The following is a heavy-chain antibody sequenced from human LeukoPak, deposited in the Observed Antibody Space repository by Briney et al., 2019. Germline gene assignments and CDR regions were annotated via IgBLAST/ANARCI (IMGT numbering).Heavy chain of an antibody. J-gene: IGHJ4*02. Sequence: SETLSLTCAVYGGSFSGYYWNWIRQPPGKGLEWIGEINHSGSTNYNPSLKSRVTISVDTSKNQFSLNLSSVTAADTAVYYCARLFNVYWDFDYWGQGTLVTVSS. V-gene: IGHV4-34*01. CDR3: ARLFNVYWDFDY. D-gene: IGHD5/OR15-5a*01. CDR2: INHSGST. CDR1: GGSFSGYY.